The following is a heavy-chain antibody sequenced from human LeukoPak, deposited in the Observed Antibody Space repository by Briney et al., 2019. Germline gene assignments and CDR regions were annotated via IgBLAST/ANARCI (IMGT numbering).Heavy chain of an antibody. Sequence: SVKVSCKASGYTFNSYGIIWVRQAPGQGLEWMGGIIPIFGTANYAQKFQGRVTITADKSTSTAYMELSSLRSEDTAVYYCARVEYYYDSSGYSIFDYWGQGTLVTVSS. CDR1: GYTFNSYG. J-gene: IGHJ4*02. CDR3: ARVEYYYDSSGYSIFDY. V-gene: IGHV1-69*06. CDR2: IIPIFGTA. D-gene: IGHD3-22*01.